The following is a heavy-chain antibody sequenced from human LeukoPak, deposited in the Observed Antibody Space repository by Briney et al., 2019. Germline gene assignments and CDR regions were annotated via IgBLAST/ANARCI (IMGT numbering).Heavy chain of an antibody. CDR3: AREFGRIAAAATGY. Sequence: PGGSLRLSCAASGFTFSSYEMNWVRQAPGKGLEWVSYISSSGSTIYYADSVKGRFTISRDNAKNTVYLQMNSLRAEDTAVYYCAREFGRIAAAATGYWGQGTLVTVSS. CDR2: ISSSGSTI. V-gene: IGHV3-48*03. CDR1: GFTFSSYE. D-gene: IGHD6-13*01. J-gene: IGHJ4*02.